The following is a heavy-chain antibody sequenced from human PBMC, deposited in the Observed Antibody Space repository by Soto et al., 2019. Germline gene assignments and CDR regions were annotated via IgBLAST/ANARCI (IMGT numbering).Heavy chain of an antibody. CDR2: IYYSGST. V-gene: IGHV4-30-4*01. CDR3: ARAKEAMITPPSHFDY. Sequence: SETLSLTCTVSGGSISSGDYYWSWIRQPPGKGLEWIGYIYYSGSTYYNPSLKSRVTISVDTSKNQFSLKLSSVTAADTAVYYCARAKEAMITPPSHFDYWGQGTLVTVSS. J-gene: IGHJ4*02. D-gene: IGHD3-22*01. CDR1: GGSISSGDYY.